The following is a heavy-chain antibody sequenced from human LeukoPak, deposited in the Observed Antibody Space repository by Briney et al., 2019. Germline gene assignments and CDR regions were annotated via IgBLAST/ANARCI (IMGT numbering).Heavy chain of an antibody. CDR1: GFTFSSYG. V-gene: IGHV3-30*18. CDR3: AKARRIVVPAAYLDY. CDR2: ISYDGSNK. J-gene: IGHJ4*02. Sequence: GGSLRLSCAVSGFTFSSYGMHWVRQAPGKGLEWVAVISYDGSNKYYADSVKGRFTISRDNSKNTLYLQMNSLRAEDTAVYYCAKARRIVVPAAYLDYWGQGTLATVSS. D-gene: IGHD2-2*01.